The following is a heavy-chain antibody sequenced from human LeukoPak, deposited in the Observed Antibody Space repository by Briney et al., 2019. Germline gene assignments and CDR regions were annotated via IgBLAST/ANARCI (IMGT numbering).Heavy chain of an antibody. CDR1: GFAFSSYA. D-gene: IGHD3-22*01. Sequence: GSPRLSCAASGFAFSSYAMSWVRQAPGKGLEWVSAISGSGGSTYYADSVKGRFTISRDNSKNTLYLQMNSLRAEDTAVYYCAKSREDSSVYYRVVDYWGQKTGDRL. J-gene: IGHJ4*02. CDR2: ISGSGGST. CDR3: AKSREDSSVYYRVVDY. V-gene: IGHV3-23*01.